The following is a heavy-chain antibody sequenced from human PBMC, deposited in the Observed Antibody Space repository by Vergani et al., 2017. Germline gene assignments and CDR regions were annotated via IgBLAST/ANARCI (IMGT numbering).Heavy chain of an antibody. J-gene: IGHJ4*02. Sequence: EVQVVESGGGLIQPGRSLRLSCVVSGITFKNAWINWVRQAPGKGLEWIGRIRSKNDGGTADYAAPLKGRFTISRDDSKDSAFLLVNNLKTEDTAVYFCYTDYHDYWGQGTLVTVSS. D-gene: IGHD2-2*02. V-gene: IGHV3-15*01. CDR3: YTDYHDY. CDR2: IRSKNDGGTA. CDR1: GITFKNAW.